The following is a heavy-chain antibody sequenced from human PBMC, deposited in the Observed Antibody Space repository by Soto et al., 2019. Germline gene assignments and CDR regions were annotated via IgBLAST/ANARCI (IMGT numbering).Heavy chain of an antibody. Sequence: QLQLQESGPGLVKPSETLSFTCTVSGGSISSSSYYWGWIRQPPGKGLEWIGSIYYSGSTYYNPSLKSRVTISVDTSKNQFSLKLSSVTAADTAVYYCARHEGVQLERRFYYYGMDVWGQGTTVTVS. CDR1: GGSISSSSYY. CDR3: ARHEGVQLERRFYYYGMDV. D-gene: IGHD1-1*01. J-gene: IGHJ6*02. CDR2: IYYSGST. V-gene: IGHV4-39*01.